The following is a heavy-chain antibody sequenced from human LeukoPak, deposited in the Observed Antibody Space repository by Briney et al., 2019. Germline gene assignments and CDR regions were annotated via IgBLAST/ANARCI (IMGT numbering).Heavy chain of an antibody. CDR2: IYTSGST. D-gene: IGHD4-17*01. CDR3: ARDLGRYGDYSYFDY. CDR1: GGSISSYY. J-gene: IGHJ4*02. V-gene: IGHV4-4*07. Sequence: PSETLSLTCTVSGGSISSYYWSWIRQPAGKGLEWIGRIYTSGSTNYNPSLKSRATMSVDTSKNQFSLKLSSVTAADTAVYYCARDLGRYGDYSYFDYWGQGTLVTVSS.